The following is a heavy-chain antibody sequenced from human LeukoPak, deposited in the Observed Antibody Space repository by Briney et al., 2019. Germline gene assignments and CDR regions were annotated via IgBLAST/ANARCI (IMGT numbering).Heavy chain of an antibody. J-gene: IGHJ4*02. CDR2: IYPSGGST. V-gene: IGHV1-46*01. CDR1: RYTLTSYY. Sequence: AASPKDSSEAPRYTLTSYYMHWVRQTPGQRLEWMGIIYPSGGSTSYAQKFQGRVTMTRDMSTSTVYMELSSLRSEDTAVYNCESSSGWYVYYWGQGTLVTVSS. CDR3: ESSSGWYVYY. D-gene: IGHD6-19*01.